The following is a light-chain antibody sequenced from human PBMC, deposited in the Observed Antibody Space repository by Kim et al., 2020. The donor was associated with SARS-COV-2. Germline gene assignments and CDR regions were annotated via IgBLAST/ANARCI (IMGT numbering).Light chain of an antibody. V-gene: IGLV3-19*01. CDR3: NSRDSNDNVV. CDR1: SLRSYY. J-gene: IGLJ2*01. CDR2: GKN. Sequence: SSELTQDPALSVALGQTVRITCKGDSLRSYYATWYQQKPGQAPILVIYGKNNRPSGIPDRFSGSSSGNTASLTITGTQAGDEADYYCNSRDSNDNVVFGGGTQLTVL.